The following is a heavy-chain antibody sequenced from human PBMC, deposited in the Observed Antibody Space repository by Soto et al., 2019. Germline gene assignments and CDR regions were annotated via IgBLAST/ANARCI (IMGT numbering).Heavy chain of an antibody. CDR1: GESFSGHH. CDR2: INLSGGT. Sequence: TSETLSLTCAVYGESFSGHHWAWIRQSPGKGLEWIGEINLSGGTNYSPSLKSRVTISVDTSKNQFSLKLTSVTAADTAIYYCARVLVTYGGILVPYNWFDAWGQGNRVTVSS. D-gene: IGHD3-16*01. V-gene: IGHV4-34*01. CDR3: ARVLVTYGGILVPYNWFDA. J-gene: IGHJ5*02.